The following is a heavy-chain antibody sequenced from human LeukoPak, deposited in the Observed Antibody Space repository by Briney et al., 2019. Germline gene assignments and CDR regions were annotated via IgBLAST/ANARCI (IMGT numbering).Heavy chain of an antibody. J-gene: IGHJ3*02. Sequence: SVKVSCKASGYTFTSYGISWVRQAPGQGLEWMGGIIPIFDTTNYAQKFQGRVTITADKSTSTAYMGLSSLRSEDTAVYYCARDKWGRAGDIVVVVAATEDVFDIWGQGTMVTVSS. CDR1: GYTFTSYG. D-gene: IGHD2-15*01. CDR3: ARDKWGRAGDIVVVVAATEDVFDI. V-gene: IGHV1-69*06. CDR2: IIPIFDTT.